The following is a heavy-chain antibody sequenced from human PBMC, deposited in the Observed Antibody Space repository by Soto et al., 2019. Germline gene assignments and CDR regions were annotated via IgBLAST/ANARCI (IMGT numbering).Heavy chain of an antibody. V-gene: IGHV3-30*03. Sequence: GGSLRLSCAASGFTFSSYGMHWVRQAPGKGLEWVAVISYDGSNKYYADSVKGRFTISRDNSKNTLYLQMNSLRAEDTAVYYCAATPSYWGQGTLVTVSS. J-gene: IGHJ4*02. CDR1: GFTFSSYG. CDR2: ISYDGSNK. CDR3: AATPSY.